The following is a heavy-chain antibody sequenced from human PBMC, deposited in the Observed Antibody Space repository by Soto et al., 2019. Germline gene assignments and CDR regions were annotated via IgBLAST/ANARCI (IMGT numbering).Heavy chain of an antibody. D-gene: IGHD3-22*01. J-gene: IGHJ4*02. CDR1: GGSISSSSYY. CDR2: IYYRGTT. Sequence: PSETLSLTCTVSGGSISSSSYYWGWIRQPPGKGLEWIGSIYYRGTTNYNPSLESRVTISVDTSKNQFSLRLTSVTAADTAVYYCARRTYYYDSSGKDYFDYWGQGTLVTVSS. V-gene: IGHV4-39*07. CDR3: ARRTYYYDSSGKDYFDY.